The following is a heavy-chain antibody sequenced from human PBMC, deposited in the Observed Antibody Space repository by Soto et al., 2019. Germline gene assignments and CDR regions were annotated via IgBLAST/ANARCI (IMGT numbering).Heavy chain of an antibody. D-gene: IGHD3-10*01. CDR3: ARYGSGTYYPTTLAS. CDR2: IYYSGST. Sequence: SETLSLTCTVSGGSISSAGYNWSWIRQHPGKGLEWIGYIYYSGSTYYNPSLKSRVTISVDTSKNQFSLKLSSVTAADTAVYYCARYGSGTYYPTTLASWSQGTLVPVSS. V-gene: IGHV4-31*03. J-gene: IGHJ4*02. CDR1: GGSISSAGYN.